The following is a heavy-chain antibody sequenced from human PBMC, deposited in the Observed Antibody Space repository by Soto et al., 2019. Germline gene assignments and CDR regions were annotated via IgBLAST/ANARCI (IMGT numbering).Heavy chain of an antibody. CDR1: GYPFTSYG. D-gene: IGHD2-2*01. J-gene: IGHJ5*02. CDR2: ISAYNGNT. V-gene: IGHV1-18*04. CDR3: ARDREVVVAPAAPNWFDP. Sequence: GXAVKVSCKASGYPFTSYGIIWVRRAPGQGLEWMGWISAYNGNTNYAQKLQGRVTMTTDTSTSTAYMELRSLRSDDTAVYYCARDREVVVAPAAPNWFDPCGQRTLVTVSS.